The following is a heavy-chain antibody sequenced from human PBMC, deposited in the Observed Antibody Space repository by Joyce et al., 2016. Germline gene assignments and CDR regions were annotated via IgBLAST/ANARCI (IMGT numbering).Heavy chain of an antibody. CDR2: ISTFNGYT. CDR1: GYTFTTPS. CDR3: ARGDYPRYFDY. D-gene: IGHD3-16*01. Sequence: QIQLLQSGAEVKRPGASVRFSCLTSGYTFTTPSITRVRQAPGQGLEWVGRISTFNGYTTYGQRLQGRVTMTTDTSTSTAFMELRSLTSDDTAVYYCARGDYPRYFDYWGQGTLVTVSS. V-gene: IGHV1-18*01. J-gene: IGHJ4*02.